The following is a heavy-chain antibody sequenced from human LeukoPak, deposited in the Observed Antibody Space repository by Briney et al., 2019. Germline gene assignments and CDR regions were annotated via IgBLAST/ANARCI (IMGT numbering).Heavy chain of an antibody. Sequence: KPGGSLRLSCLGSGFNFNDAYMNWVRQAPGKGLEWVGRVKSIRDGGTTDDTAPVKGRFTISRDDSKRTVYLQRNSLKTEDTAVYFCTARVVTTNEFWGQGTLVTVSS. D-gene: IGHD2-21*02. V-gene: IGHV3-15*01. CDR1: GFNFNDAY. J-gene: IGHJ4*02. CDR2: VKSIRDGGTT. CDR3: TARVVTTNEF.